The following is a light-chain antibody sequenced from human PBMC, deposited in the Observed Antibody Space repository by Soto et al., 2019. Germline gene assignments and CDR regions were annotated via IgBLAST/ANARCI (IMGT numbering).Light chain of an antibody. J-gene: IGKJ5*01. CDR3: QQYNNWPYS. CDR2: GAS. Sequence: EIVRTQSPATRSVSPWERATLSCRASQSVSSNLAWYQQKPGQAPRLLIYGASTRATGIPARFSGSGSETDFTLTISGLQSEDSAVYFCQQYNNWPYSFGQGTRLQIK. V-gene: IGKV3-15*01. CDR1: QSVSSN.